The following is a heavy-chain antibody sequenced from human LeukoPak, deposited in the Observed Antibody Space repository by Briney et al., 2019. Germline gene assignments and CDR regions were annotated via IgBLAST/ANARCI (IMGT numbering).Heavy chain of an antibody. CDR1: GYTFTSYG. D-gene: IGHD1-7*01. CDR3: ARDGAPPSGTEDYYYYGMDV. V-gene: IGHV1-18*01. CDR2: ISAYNGNT. Sequence: ASVKVSCKASGYTFTSYGISWVRQAPGQGLEWMGWISAYNGNTNYAQKPQGRVTMTTDTSTSTAYMELRSLRSDDTAVYYSARDGAPPSGTEDYYYYGMDVWGQGTTVTVSS. J-gene: IGHJ6*02.